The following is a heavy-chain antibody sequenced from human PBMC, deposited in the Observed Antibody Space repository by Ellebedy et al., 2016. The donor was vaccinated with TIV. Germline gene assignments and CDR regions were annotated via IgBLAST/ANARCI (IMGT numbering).Heavy chain of an antibody. CDR3: ARVRSGTSGFDY. Sequence: AASVKVSCKASGYCFTGYYIHWVRPAPGQGLEWMRWINPDRGGTNDAQNFQGRVTMSRDTSISTAYMELSSLRYDDTAIYYCARVRSGTSGFDYWGQGTLVTVSS. D-gene: IGHD3-10*01. CDR1: GYCFTGYY. V-gene: IGHV1-2*02. J-gene: IGHJ4*02. CDR2: INPDRGGT.